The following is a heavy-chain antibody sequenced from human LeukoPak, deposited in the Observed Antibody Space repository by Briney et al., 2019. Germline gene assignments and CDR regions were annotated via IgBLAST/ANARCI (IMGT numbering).Heavy chain of an antibody. CDR1: GFTFSSYG. CDR2: IRYDGSNK. J-gene: IGHJ1*01. Sequence: GGSLRLSCAASGFTFSSYGMHWVRQAPGKGLEWVAFIRYDGSNKYYADSVKGRFTISRDNSKNTLYLQMNSLRAEDTAVYYCAKDRNLRLLQSAHFQHWGQGTLVTVSS. D-gene: IGHD3-22*01. V-gene: IGHV3-30*02. CDR3: AKDRNLRLLQSAHFQH.